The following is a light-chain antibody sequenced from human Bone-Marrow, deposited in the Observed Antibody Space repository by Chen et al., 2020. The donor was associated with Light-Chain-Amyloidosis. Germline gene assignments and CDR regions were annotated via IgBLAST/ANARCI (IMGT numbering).Light chain of an antibody. V-gene: IGKV1-12*01. CDR1: RSISNC. CDR3: QQAYSFPLS. J-gene: IGKJ4*01. CDR2: DAS. Sequence: DIKMSQSPSSVSSSIGDRVTITCRASRSISNCLAWYQQQPGKAPKLLISDASHLQSGFPSTFSGSGSGTEFTLTITYLQPEDSATYYCQQAYSFPLSFGGGTKVEIK.